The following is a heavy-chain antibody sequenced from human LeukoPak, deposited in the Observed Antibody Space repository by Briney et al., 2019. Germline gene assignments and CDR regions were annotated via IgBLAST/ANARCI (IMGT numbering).Heavy chain of an antibody. J-gene: IGHJ3*02. V-gene: IGHV1-18*01. CDR2: ISAYNGNT. D-gene: IGHD3-22*01. CDR3: ARDYYDSSGYSHDAFDI. CDR1: GYTFTSYG. Sequence: GASVKVSCKASGYTFTSYGISWVRQAPGQGLEWMGWISAYNGNTNYAQKLQGRVTMTTDTSTSTAYLELRSLRSDDQAVYDCARDYYDSSGYSHDAFDIWGQGTMVTVSS.